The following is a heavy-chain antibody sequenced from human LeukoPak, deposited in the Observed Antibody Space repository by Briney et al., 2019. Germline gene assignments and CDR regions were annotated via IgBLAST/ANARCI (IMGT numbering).Heavy chain of an antibody. V-gene: IGHV3-30*03. Sequence: GGSLRLSCAASGFTFSSYGMHWVRQAPGKGLEWVAVISYDGSNKYYADSVKGRFTISRDNSKNTLYLQMNSLRAEDTAVYYCARDYGSDWYSPGGYWGQGTLVAVSS. J-gene: IGHJ4*02. CDR1: GFTFSSYG. CDR3: ARDYGSDWYSPGGY. D-gene: IGHD6-19*01. CDR2: ISYDGSNK.